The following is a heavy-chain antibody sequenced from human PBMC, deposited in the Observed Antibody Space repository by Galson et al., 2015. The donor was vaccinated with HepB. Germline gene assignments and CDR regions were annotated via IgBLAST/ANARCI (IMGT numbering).Heavy chain of an antibody. J-gene: IGHJ3*01. CDR3: VRDALGGYDF. CDR1: GFTFSDHW. V-gene: IGHV3-7*03. D-gene: IGHD3-22*01. Sequence: SLRLSCAASGFTFSDHWMSWVRQTPRKGLEWVTNLNPDDNAKYYADSVEGRFTISRDNAKNSLYLQMNRLTDEDTAVYFCVRDALGGYDFWGQGTMVTVSA. CDR2: LNPDDNAK.